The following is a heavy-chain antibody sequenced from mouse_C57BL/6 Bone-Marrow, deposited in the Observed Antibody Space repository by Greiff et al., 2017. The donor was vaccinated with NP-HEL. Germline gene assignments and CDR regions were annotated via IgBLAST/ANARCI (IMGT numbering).Heavy chain of an antibody. CDR1: GYAFSSSW. V-gene: IGHV1-82*01. D-gene: IGHD4-1*01. J-gene: IGHJ2*01. CDR3: AREGLGRPFLDY. Sequence: QVQLKESGPELVKPGASVKISCKASGYAFSSSWMNWVKQRPGKGLEWIGRIYPGDGDTNYNGKFKGKATLTADKSSSTAYMQLSSLTSEDSAVYFCAREGLGRPFLDYWGQGTTLTVSS. CDR2: IYPGDGDT.